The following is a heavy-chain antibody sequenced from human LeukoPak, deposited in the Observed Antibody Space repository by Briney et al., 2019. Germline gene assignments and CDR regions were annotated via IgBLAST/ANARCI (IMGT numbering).Heavy chain of an antibody. CDR3: AIESYCGGDCSFDY. CDR2: INHSGST. Sequence: PSETLSLTCAVYGGSFSSSYWSWIRQPPGKGLEWIGEINHSGSTNYNPSLKSRVTISVDTSKNQFSLKLSSVTAADTAVYYCAIESYCGGDCSFDYWGQGTLVTVSS. J-gene: IGHJ4*02. CDR1: GGSFSSSY. D-gene: IGHD2-21*02. V-gene: IGHV4-34*01.